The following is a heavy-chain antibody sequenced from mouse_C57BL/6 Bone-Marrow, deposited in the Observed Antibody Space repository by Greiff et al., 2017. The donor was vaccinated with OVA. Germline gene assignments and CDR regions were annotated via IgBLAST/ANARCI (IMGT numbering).Heavy chain of an antibody. CDR1: GFTFSSYA. V-gene: IGHV5-9-1*02. CDR2: ISSGGDYI. J-gene: IGHJ3*01. CDR3: TRGEALYYGAWFAY. Sequence: EVQLVESGEGLVKPGGSLKLSCAASGFTFSSYAMSWVPQTPEKRLEWVACISSGGDYIYYADTVKGRFTISRDNARNTLYLQMSSLKSEDTAMYYCTRGEALYYGAWFAYWGQGTLVTVSA. D-gene: IGHD1-1*01.